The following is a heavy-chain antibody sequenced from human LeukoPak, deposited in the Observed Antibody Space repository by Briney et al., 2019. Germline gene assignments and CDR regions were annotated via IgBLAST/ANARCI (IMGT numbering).Heavy chain of an antibody. Sequence: GGSLRLSCAASGFTVSSNYMSWVRQAPGKGLEWVSVIYSGGSTYYADSVKGRFTISRDNSKNTLCLQMNSLRAEDTAVYYCARDGLGTYDAFDIWGQGTMVTVSS. V-gene: IGHV3-66*02. D-gene: IGHD3/OR15-3a*01. CDR2: IYSGGST. CDR1: GFTVSSNY. CDR3: ARDGLGTYDAFDI. J-gene: IGHJ3*02.